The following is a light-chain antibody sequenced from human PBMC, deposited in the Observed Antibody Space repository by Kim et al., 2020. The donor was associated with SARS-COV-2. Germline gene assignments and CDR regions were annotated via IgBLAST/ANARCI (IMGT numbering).Light chain of an antibody. Sequence: ELTQPPSASGTPGQRVTISCSGSSSNIGSNYVYWYQQLPGTAPKLLIYRNNQRPSGVPDRFSGSKSGTSASLAISGLRSEDEADYYCAAWDDSLSGPGVFGGGTQLTVL. CDR2: RNN. CDR3: AAWDDSLSGPGV. CDR1: SSNIGSNY. V-gene: IGLV1-47*01. J-gene: IGLJ2*01.